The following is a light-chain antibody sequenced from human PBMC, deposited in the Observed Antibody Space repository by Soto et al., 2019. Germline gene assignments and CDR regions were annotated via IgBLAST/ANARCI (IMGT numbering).Light chain of an antibody. CDR1: SGHSSYI. Sequence: QLVLTQSSSASASLGSSVKLTCTLSSGHSSYIIAWHQQQPGKAPRYLMKLVGSGSYNKGSGVPDRFSGSSSGADRYLTISNLQFEDEADYYCETWDSNTRVFGGGTKVTVL. CDR2: LVGSGSY. CDR3: ETWDSNTRV. J-gene: IGLJ2*01. V-gene: IGLV4-60*02.